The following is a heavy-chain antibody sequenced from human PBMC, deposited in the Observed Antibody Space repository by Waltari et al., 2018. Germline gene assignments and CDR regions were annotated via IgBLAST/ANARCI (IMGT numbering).Heavy chain of an antibody. V-gene: IGHV4-34*01. CDR2: INHSGST. CDR1: GGSFSGYY. Sequence: QVQLQQWGAGLLKPSETLSLTCAVYGGSFSGYYWSWIRQPPGKGLEWIGEINHSGSTNYNPSLKSRVTISVDTSKNQFSLKLSSVTAADTAVYYCARGRQQLVYYYYGMDVWGQGTTVTVSS. CDR3: ARGRQQLVYYYYGMDV. J-gene: IGHJ6*02. D-gene: IGHD6-6*01.